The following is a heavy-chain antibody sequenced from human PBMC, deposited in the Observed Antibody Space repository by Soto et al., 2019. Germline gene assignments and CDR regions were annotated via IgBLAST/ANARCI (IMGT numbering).Heavy chain of an antibody. CDR1: GFTFSSYS. D-gene: IGHD3-10*01. CDR2: ISYDGSNK. Sequence: LRLSCAASGFTFSSYSMHWVRQAPGKGLEWVAVISYDGSNKYYADSVKGRFTISRDISKNTLYLQMNSLRAEDTAVYYCARAGGMDVWGQGTTVTVSS. CDR3: ARAGGMDV. V-gene: IGHV3-30-3*01. J-gene: IGHJ6*02.